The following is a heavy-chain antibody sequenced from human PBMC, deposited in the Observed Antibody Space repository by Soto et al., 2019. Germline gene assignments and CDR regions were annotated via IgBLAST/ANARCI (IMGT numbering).Heavy chain of an antibody. D-gene: IGHD2-2*01. J-gene: IGHJ5*02. V-gene: IGHV2-5*01. CDR3: ARRLPQYSTSWQYNWFDP. CDR1: GFSLTTSGVG. CDR2: IYWNDDK. Sequence: QITLKESGPTLVKPTQTLTLTCTFSGFSLTTSGVGVGWIRQPPGKALEWLALIYWNDDKRYSPSLKNKLTTTTDTSKNPVVLTMTNMDPVDTATYFCARRLPQYSTSWQYNWFDPWGQGTLVTVSS.